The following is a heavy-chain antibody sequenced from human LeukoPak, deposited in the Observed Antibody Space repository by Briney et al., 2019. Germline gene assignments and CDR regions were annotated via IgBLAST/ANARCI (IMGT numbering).Heavy chain of an antibody. J-gene: IGHJ3*01. D-gene: IGHD2-21*01. CDR2: IYHSGST. V-gene: IGHV4-4*02. CDR3: ATYHCGGDCYDRPDVFDV. Sequence: SETLSLTCAVSGGSISSSNWWSWVRQPPGKGLEWIGEIYHSGSTNYNPSLKSRVTIFVDTSKNQFSLKLSSVTAADTAVYYCATYHCGGDCYDRPDVFDVWGQGTMVTVSS. CDR1: GGSISSSNW.